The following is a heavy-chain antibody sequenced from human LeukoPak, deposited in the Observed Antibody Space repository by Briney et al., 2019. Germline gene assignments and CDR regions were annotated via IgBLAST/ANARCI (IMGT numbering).Heavy chain of an antibody. D-gene: IGHD6-13*01. CDR1: GYTFTSYG. J-gene: IGHJ4*02. CDR3: ARDQAAGTGFFGFDY. CDR2: ISAYNGNT. V-gene: IGHV1-18*01. Sequence: ASVKVSCKASGYTFTSYGISWVRQAPGQGLEWMGWISAYNGNTNYAQKLRGRVTMTTDTSTSTAYMELRSLRSDDTAVYYCARDQAAGTGFFGFDYWGQGTLVTVSS.